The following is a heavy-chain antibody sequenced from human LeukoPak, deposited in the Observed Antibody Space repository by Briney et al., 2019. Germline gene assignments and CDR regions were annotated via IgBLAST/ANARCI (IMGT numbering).Heavy chain of an antibody. D-gene: IGHD6-13*01. Sequence: PGGSLRLSCAASGFTLDDYAMHWVRQAPGKGLEWVSGISWNSDSIGYADSVKGRFTISIDNAKNSLYLQMNSLRAEDTALYYCAKDIGQQQLVGPLDYWGQGTLVTVSS. CDR1: GFTLDDYA. CDR2: ISWNSDSI. CDR3: AKDIGQQQLVGPLDY. J-gene: IGHJ4*02. V-gene: IGHV3-9*01.